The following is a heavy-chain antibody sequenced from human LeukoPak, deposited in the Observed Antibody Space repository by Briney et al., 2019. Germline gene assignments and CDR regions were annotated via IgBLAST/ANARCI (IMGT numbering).Heavy chain of an antibody. CDR2: INQDGSAK. CDR1: GFTLSSHW. D-gene: IGHD1-26*01. CDR3: ARWEIRGTAHQLDY. J-gene: IGHJ4*02. Sequence: GGSLRLSCAASGFTLSSHWMTWVRQAPGKGLEWVANINQDGSAKYYVDSVKGRFTISRDNAKNTMYLQMNSLRAEDTAVYYCARWEIRGTAHQLDYWGQGTLVTVSS. V-gene: IGHV3-7*01.